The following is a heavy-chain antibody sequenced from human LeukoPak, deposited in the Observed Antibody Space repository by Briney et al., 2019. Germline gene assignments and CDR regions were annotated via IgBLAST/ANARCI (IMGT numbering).Heavy chain of an antibody. Sequence: PSETLSLTCTVSGGSISSYYWSWIRRPAGKGLEWIGRIYTSGSTNYNPSLKSQVTMSVDTSKNQFSLKLSSVTAADTAVYYCAREGRFLEWFEADYYYYYMDVWGKGTTVTVSS. J-gene: IGHJ6*03. V-gene: IGHV4-4*07. D-gene: IGHD3-3*01. CDR2: IYTSGST. CDR1: GGSISSYY. CDR3: AREGRFLEWFEADYYYYYMDV.